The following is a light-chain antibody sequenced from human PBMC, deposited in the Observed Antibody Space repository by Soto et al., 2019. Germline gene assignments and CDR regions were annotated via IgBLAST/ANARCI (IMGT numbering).Light chain of an antibody. CDR1: QSISSY. Sequence: DIQMTQSPSSLSASVGDRVTITCRASQSISSYLNWYQQKPGKAPKLLIYAASGLQSGVPSRFSASGSGTDFTLSIXXLXPEXXATXXXQXXYRIPQTFGQGTKLEIK. CDR3: QXXYRIPQT. J-gene: IGKJ2*01. V-gene: IGKV1-39*01. CDR2: AAS.